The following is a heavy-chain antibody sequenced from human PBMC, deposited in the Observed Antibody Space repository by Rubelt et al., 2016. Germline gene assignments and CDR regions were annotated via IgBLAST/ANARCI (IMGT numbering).Heavy chain of an antibody. CDR3: ARKGQQLDLSN. CDR1: GGSFSGYY. CDR2: INHSGST. Sequence: QVQLQQWGAGLLKPSETLSLTCAVYGGSFSGYYWSWIRQPPGKGLEWIGEINHSGSTNYNPSLKSRVTISVDTSKNQFSLKLSSVTAADTAVYYCARKGQQLDLSNWGQGTLVTVSS. J-gene: IGHJ4*02. D-gene: IGHD6-13*01. V-gene: IGHV4-34*01.